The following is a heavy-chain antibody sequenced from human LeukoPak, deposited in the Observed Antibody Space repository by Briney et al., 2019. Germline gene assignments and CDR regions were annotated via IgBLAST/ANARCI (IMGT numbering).Heavy chain of an antibody. D-gene: IGHD6-13*01. CDR2: IYYSGST. Sequence: PAETLSLTCTVSGGSISSYYWSWIRQPPGKVLEWIGYIYYSGSTNYNPSLKSRVTISVDTSKNQFSLKLSSVTAADTAVYYCARDRVGQQLVGRNYYYYYMDVWGKGTTVTISS. CDR1: GGSISSYY. J-gene: IGHJ6*03. V-gene: IGHV4-59*01. CDR3: ARDRVGQQLVGRNYYYYYMDV.